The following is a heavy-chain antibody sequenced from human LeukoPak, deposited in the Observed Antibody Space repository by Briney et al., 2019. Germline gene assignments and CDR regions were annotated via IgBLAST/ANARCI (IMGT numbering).Heavy chain of an antibody. J-gene: IGHJ6*02. CDR1: GFTLSSNY. CDR2: IYYSGST. D-gene: IGHD3-22*01. V-gene: IGHV4-39*01. Sequence: GSLRLSCAASGFTLSSNYMSWVRQPPGKGLEWIGSIYYSGSTYYNPSLKSRVTISVDTSKNQFSLKLSSVTAADTAVYYCARHDSYYYYDSSGYYYPYYYYYGMDVWGQGTTVTVSS. CDR3: ARHDSYYYYDSSGYYYPYYYYYGMDV.